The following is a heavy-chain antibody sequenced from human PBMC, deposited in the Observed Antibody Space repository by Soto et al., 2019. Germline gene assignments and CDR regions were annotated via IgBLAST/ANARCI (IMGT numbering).Heavy chain of an antibody. D-gene: IGHD2-21*02. Sequence: QVQLVQSGAEVKKPGASVKVSCKASGYTFTSYGISWVRQAPGQGLEWMGWISAYNGNTNYAQKLQGRVTMTTDTCTRTAHVEVRILRSDDTAVYYCARVYHCGGDCYLYYYYGMDVWCQGTTVTVSS. J-gene: IGHJ6*02. CDR2: ISAYNGNT. CDR1: GYTFTSYG. CDR3: ARVYHCGGDCYLYYYYGMDV. V-gene: IGHV1-18*01.